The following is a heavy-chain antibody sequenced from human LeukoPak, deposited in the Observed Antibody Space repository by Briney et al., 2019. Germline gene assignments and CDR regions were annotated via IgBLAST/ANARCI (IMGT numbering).Heavy chain of an antibody. V-gene: IGHV3-15*01. Sequence: GGSLILSCAAYGFTFSNAWMSCVRQAPGKGREWVGRIKSKTDGGTTDYAAPVKGRFTISRDDSKNTLYLQMNSLKTEDTAVYYCTTDCSSTSCNYYYYGMDVWGKGTTVTVSS. CDR2: IKSKTDGGTT. CDR3: TTDCSSTSCNYYYYGMDV. D-gene: IGHD2-2*01. J-gene: IGHJ6*04. CDR1: GFTFSNAW.